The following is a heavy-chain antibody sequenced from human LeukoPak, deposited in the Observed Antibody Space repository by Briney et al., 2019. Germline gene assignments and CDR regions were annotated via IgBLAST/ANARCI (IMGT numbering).Heavy chain of an antibody. CDR1: GFIFTSYW. D-gene: IGHD2-2*01. CDR2: INQDGNEK. V-gene: IGHV3-7*03. Sequence: PGGSLRLSCAASGFIFTSYWMSWVRQVPGKGPEWVANINQDGNEKYYVDSVKGRFTISRDNAKNSLYLQMNSLRAEDTAVYYCAKGSTDYCSSTSCSEGAFDIWGQGTMVTVSS. CDR3: AKGSTDYCSSTSCSEGAFDI. J-gene: IGHJ3*02.